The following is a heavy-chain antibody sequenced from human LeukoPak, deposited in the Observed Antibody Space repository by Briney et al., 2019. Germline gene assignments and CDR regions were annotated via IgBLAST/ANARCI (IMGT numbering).Heavy chain of an antibody. CDR2: ISSSSNYI. V-gene: IGHV3-21*01. CDR1: GFSPSTSN. D-gene: IGHD5-12*01. Sequence: GSLRHSSAQPGFSPSTSNMNSVRQAPGKGLEWVSSISSSSNYIYYADSVRGRFTIYRDHAKNSLYLQMDRLRAEDTAVYYCARGDSDYGYLDYWGQGILVTVSS. J-gene: IGHJ4*02. CDR3: ARGDSDYGYLDY.